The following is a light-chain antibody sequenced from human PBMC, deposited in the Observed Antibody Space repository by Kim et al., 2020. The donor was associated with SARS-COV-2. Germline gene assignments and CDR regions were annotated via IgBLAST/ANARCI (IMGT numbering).Light chain of an antibody. CDR2: RNN. CDR3: AAWDDSLSGWV. J-gene: IGLJ3*02. V-gene: IGLV1-47*01. Sequence: ELTQPPSASGTPGQRVTISCSGSSSNIGSNYVYWYQQLPGTAPKLLIYRNNQRPSGVPDRFSGSKSGTSASLAISGLQSEDEADYYCAAWDDSLSGWVFGGGTQLTVL. CDR1: SSNIGSNY.